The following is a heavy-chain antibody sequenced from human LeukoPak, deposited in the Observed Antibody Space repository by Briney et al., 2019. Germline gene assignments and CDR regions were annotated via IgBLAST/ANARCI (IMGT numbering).Heavy chain of an antibody. Sequence: PGGSPRLSCAASGFTFSSYAMSWVRQAPGKGLEWVSAISGSGGSTYYADSVKGRFTISRDNSKNTLYLQMNSLRAEDTAVYYCAKFKAVGASFPAPSDYWGQGTLVTVSS. V-gene: IGHV3-23*01. D-gene: IGHD1-26*01. J-gene: IGHJ4*02. CDR2: ISGSGGST. CDR1: GFTFSSYA. CDR3: AKFKAVGASFPAPSDY.